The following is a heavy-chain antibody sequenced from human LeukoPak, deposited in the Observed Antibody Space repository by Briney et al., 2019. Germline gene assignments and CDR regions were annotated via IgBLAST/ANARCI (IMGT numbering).Heavy chain of an antibody. CDR2: ISGSGGST. Sequence: PGGSLRLSCAASGFTFSSYGMSWVRQAPGKGLEWVSAISGSGGSTYYADSVKGRFTVSRDSSKNTLYLQMNSLRAEDTAVYYCARDTVATMGEWGQGTLVTVSS. V-gene: IGHV3-23*01. J-gene: IGHJ4*02. CDR1: GFTFSSYG. D-gene: IGHD5-24*01. CDR3: ARDTVATMGE.